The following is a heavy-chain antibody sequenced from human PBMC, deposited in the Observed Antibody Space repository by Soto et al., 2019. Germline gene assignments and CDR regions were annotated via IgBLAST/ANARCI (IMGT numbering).Heavy chain of an antibody. Sequence: QVQLQESGPGLVKPSETLSLTCTVSGGSISSYYWSWIRQPPGKGLEWIGYIYYSGSTNYNPSLTSRVTISVDPSKTQFSLKLSSVTAADTAVYYCARDRYSGSFNWFDPWGQGTLVTVSS. CDR2: IYYSGST. D-gene: IGHD1-26*01. J-gene: IGHJ5*02. V-gene: IGHV4-59*01. CDR1: GGSISSYY. CDR3: ARDRYSGSFNWFDP.